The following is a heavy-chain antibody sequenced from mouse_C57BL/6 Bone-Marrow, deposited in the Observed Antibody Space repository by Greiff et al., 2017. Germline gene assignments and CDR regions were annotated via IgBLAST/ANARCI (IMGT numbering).Heavy chain of an antibody. J-gene: IGHJ3*01. CDR1: GFNIKDDY. CDR3: TAHYDGRSSAWCAY. V-gene: IGHV14-4*01. D-gene: IGHD1-1*01. CDR2: IDPENGGT. Sequence: VQLKESGAELVRPGASVKLSCTASGFNIKDDYMHWVKQRPEPGLEWIGWIDPENGGTEYASKFQGKATIPADTSSNTAYLQLISLTSEDTAVXYCTAHYDGRSSAWCAYWGQGTLVTVSA.